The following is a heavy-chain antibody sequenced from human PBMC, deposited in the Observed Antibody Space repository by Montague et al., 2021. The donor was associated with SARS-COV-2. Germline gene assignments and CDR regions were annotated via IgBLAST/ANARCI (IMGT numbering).Heavy chain of an antibody. J-gene: IGHJ4*02. D-gene: IGHD1-26*01. Sequence: SLRLSCAASGFTFRSYAMHWVRQAPGKGLEWVAVISYDGSNKYYADSVKGRFTISRDNSKNALYLQMNSLRAEDTAVYYCARGRGGRYFTCFDYWGQGTLVTVSS. CDR3: ARGRGGRYFTCFDY. CDR1: GFTFRSYA. CDR2: ISYDGSNK. V-gene: IGHV3-30-3*01.